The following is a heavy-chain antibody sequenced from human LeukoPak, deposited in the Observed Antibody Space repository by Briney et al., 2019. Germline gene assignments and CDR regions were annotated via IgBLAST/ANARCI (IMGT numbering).Heavy chain of an antibody. J-gene: IGHJ4*02. CDR2: IYHTGST. Sequence: SETLSLTCTISGGSVSDYYWSWIRQSPGKGLEWIGYIYHTGSTSYSPSLKSRVTISADTSQNQFSLKLSSVTAADTAVYYCAREEKYSGSYYPLSRDPKFDYWGQGTLVTVSS. CDR3: AREEKYSGSYYPLSRDPKFDY. V-gene: IGHV4-59*02. CDR1: GGSVSDYY. D-gene: IGHD1-26*01.